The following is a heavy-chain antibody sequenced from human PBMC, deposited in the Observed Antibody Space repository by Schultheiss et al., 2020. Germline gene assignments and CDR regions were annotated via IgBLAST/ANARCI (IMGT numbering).Heavy chain of an antibody. J-gene: IGHJ5*02. CDR3: VYRTGGDTRGVPNWFDP. V-gene: IGHV2-5*02. CDR2: IYWDDDK. Sequence: SGPTLVKPTETLTLTCIFSGFSLSTSGVGVGWIRQPPGKALEWLALIYWDDDKRYSPSLKNRLTITKDTSKNQVVLIMTNMDPVDTATYYCVYRTGGDTRGVPNWFDPWGQGTLVTVSS. CDR1: GFSLSTSGVG. D-gene: IGHD3-10*01.